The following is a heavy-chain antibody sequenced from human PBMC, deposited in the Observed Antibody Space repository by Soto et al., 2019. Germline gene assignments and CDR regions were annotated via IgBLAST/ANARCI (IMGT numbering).Heavy chain of an antibody. J-gene: IGHJ1*01. V-gene: IGHV3-30*18. CDR3: GKGGPPYGDHTSSLGY. CDR2: ISYDGSNK. CDR1: GFTFSSYG. D-gene: IGHD4-17*01. Sequence: QVQLVESGGGVVQPGRSLRLSCAASGFTFSSYGMHWVRQAPGKGLEWVAVISYDGSNKYYADSVKGRFTISRDNSKNMRYLQMNSLRAEDTAVYYGGKGGPPYGDHTSSLGYWGQGTLVTGSS.